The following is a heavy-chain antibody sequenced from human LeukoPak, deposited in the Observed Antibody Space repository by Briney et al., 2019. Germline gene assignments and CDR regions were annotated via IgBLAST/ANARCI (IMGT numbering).Heavy chain of an antibody. J-gene: IGHJ4*02. V-gene: IGHV3-23*01. CDR2: ISGSGGST. CDR3: AKEIAIFGVVIDFDY. Sequence: GGSLRLSCAASGFTFSSYAMSWVRQAPGKALEWVSAISGSGGSTYYADSVKGRFTISRDNSKNTLYLQMNSLRAEDTAVYYCAKEIAIFGVVIDFDYWGQGTLVTVSS. D-gene: IGHD3-3*01. CDR1: GFTFSSYA.